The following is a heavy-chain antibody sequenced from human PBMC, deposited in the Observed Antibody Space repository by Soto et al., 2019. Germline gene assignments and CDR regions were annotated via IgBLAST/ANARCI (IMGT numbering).Heavy chain of an antibody. CDR3: ARQFSIRMTTVTTAYFDY. CDR1: GGTISSGGYY. V-gene: IGHV4-31*03. CDR2: IHYSGST. J-gene: IGHJ4*02. D-gene: IGHD4-4*01. Sequence: SETLSLTCSISGGTISSGGYYWNWIRQHPGEGLEWIGYIHYSGSTNHNPSLKNRITISVDTSKNQFSLKLSSVTAADTAVYYCARQFSIRMTTVTTAYFDYWGQGTLVTVSS.